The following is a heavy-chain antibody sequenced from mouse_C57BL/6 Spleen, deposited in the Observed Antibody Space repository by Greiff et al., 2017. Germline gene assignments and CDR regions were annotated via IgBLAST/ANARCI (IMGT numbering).Heavy chain of an antibody. J-gene: IGHJ2*01. Sequence: VQLQQPGAELVKPGASVKLSCKASGYTFTSYWMQWVKQRPGQGLEWIGEIDPSDSYTNYNQKFKGKATLTVDTSSSTAYMQLSSLTSEDSAVYYCARRSITTVVATPYFDYWGQGTTLTVSS. V-gene: IGHV1-50*01. CDR2: IDPSDSYT. CDR1: GYTFTSYW. D-gene: IGHD1-1*01. CDR3: ARRSITTVVATPYFDY.